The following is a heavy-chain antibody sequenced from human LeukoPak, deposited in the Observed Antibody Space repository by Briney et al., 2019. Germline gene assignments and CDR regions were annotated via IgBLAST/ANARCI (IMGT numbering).Heavy chain of an antibody. Sequence: ASVKVSCKASGGTFSSYAISWVRQAPGQGLEWMGGIIPIFGTANYAQKFQGRVTITTDESTSTAYMELSSLRSEDTAVYYCAMIRGYDYMWDRGSPYTMGAFDIWGQGTMVTVSS. CDR1: GGTFSSYA. V-gene: IGHV1-69*05. D-gene: IGHD5-12*01. CDR3: AMIRGYDYMWDRGSPYTMGAFDI. J-gene: IGHJ3*02. CDR2: IIPIFGTA.